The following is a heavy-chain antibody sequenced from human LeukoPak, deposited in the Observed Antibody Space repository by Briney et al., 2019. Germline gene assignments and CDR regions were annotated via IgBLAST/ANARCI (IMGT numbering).Heavy chain of an antibody. Sequence: ASVKVSCKASGYTFTSYAMHWVRQAPGQRLEWMGWINAGNGNTKYSQKFQGRVTITRDTSASTANMELSSLRSEDTAVYYCARGPTSVVTLDFDYWGQGTLVTVSS. V-gene: IGHV1-3*01. CDR1: GYTFTSYA. CDR3: ARGPTSVVTLDFDY. J-gene: IGHJ4*02. D-gene: IGHD2-21*02. CDR2: INAGNGNT.